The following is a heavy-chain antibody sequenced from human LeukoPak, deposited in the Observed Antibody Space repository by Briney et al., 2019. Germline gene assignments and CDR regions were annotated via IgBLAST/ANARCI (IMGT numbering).Heavy chain of an antibody. D-gene: IGHD5-18*01. CDR2: ISWNSGSI. J-gene: IGHJ4*02. V-gene: IGHV3-9*01. CDR3: AKDIASRGYSYGVDY. Sequence: HPGRSLRLSCAASGFTFDDYAMHWLRQAPGKGLEWVSGISWNSGSIGYADSVKGRFTISRDNAKNSLYLQMNSLRAEDTALYYCAKDIASRGYSYGVDYWGQGTLVTVSS. CDR1: GFTFDDYA.